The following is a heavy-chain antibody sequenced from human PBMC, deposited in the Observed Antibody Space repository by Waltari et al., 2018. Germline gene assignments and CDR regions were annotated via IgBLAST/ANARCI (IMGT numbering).Heavy chain of an antibody. V-gene: IGHV3-48*03. CDR2: ISSSGSTI. CDR3: ARDFWSGYYSPTWGMDV. D-gene: IGHD3-3*01. Sequence: EVQLVESGGGLVQPGGSLRLSCAASGFTFSSYEMNWVRQAPGTGLEWVSYISSSGSTIYYADSVKGRFTISRDNAKNSLYLQMNSLRAEDTAVYYCARDFWSGYYSPTWGMDVWGQGTTVTVSS. CDR1: GFTFSSYE. J-gene: IGHJ6*02.